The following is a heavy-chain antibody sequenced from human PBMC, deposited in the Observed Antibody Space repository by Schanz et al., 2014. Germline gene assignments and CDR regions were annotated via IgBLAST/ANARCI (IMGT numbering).Heavy chain of an antibody. CDR1: GFTFHTYD. CDR3: VRDLGGDQTDY. V-gene: IGHV3-30-3*01. Sequence: QVQLVESGGGVVQPGRSLRLSCEASGFTFHTYDMHWVRQAPGKGLEWVAQISHDGHRDFYADSVKGRFTIFRDNSKNTLYLQVNSLRAEDTAVYYCVRDLGGDQTDYWGQGTLVTVSS. J-gene: IGHJ4*02. D-gene: IGHD4-17*01. CDR2: ISHDGHRD.